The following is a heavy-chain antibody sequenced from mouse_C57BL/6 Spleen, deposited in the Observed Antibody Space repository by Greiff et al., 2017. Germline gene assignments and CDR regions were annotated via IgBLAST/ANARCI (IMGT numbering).Heavy chain of an antibody. CDR2: IDPSDSET. Sequence: VQLQQPGAELVRPGSSVKLSCKASGYTFTSYWMHWVKQRPIQGLEWIGNIDPSDSETHYNQKFKDKATLTVDKSSSTAYMQLSSLTSEDSAVYYCAREDGNYPFDYWGQGTTLTVSS. J-gene: IGHJ2*01. D-gene: IGHD2-1*01. V-gene: IGHV1-52*01. CDR3: AREDGNYPFDY. CDR1: GYTFTSYW.